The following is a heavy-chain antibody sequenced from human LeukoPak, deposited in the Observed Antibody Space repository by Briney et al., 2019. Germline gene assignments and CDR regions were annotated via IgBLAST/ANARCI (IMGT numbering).Heavy chain of an antibody. D-gene: IGHD3-3*01. CDR3: ARGNSIAIFEGDIIPHRNNWFDP. CDR2: MNPNSGNT. J-gene: IGHJ5*02. CDR1: GYTFTSYD. Sequence: ASVKVSCTASGYTFTSYDINWVRQATGQGLEWMGWMNPNSGNTGYAQKFQGRVTMTRDTSISTAYMELSSLRSEDTAVYYCARGNSIAIFEGDIIPHRNNWFDPWGQGALVTVSS. V-gene: IGHV1-8*01.